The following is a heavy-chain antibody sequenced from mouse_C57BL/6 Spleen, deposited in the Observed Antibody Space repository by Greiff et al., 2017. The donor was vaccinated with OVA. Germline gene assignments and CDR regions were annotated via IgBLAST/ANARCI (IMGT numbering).Heavy chain of an antibody. CDR3: AREGIITTVVGGRNYVDY. V-gene: IGHV1-82*01. J-gene: IGHJ2*01. CDR1: GYAFSSSW. CDR2: IYPGDGDT. Sequence: QVQLQQSGPELVKPGASVKISCKASGYAFSSSWMNWVKQRPGKGLEWIGRIYPGDGDTNYNGKFKGKATLTADKSSSTAYMQLSSLTSEDSAVYFCAREGIITTVVGGRNYVDYWGQGTTLTVSS. D-gene: IGHD1-1*01.